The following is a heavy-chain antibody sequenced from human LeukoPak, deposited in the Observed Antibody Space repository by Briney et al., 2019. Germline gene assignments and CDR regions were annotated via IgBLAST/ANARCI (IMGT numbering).Heavy chain of an antibody. CDR3: AKGWTSGFDY. J-gene: IGHJ4*02. V-gene: IGHV3-23*01. Sequence: GGSLRLSCAASGFTFRNYAMSWVRQAPGKGLEWVSTISATGGSTYYADSVKGRFTISRDNSKNTLYVQMNSLRAEDTAVYYCAKGWTSGFDYWGQGTLITVSS. CDR1: GFTFRNYA. CDR2: ISATGGST. D-gene: IGHD2-15*01.